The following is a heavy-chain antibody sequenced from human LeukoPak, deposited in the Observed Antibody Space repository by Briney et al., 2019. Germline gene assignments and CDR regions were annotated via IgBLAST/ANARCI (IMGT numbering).Heavy chain of an antibody. CDR3: ARLMVYARFGAFDI. CDR2: ISSSSSYI. J-gene: IGHJ3*02. Sequence: GGSLRLSCAASGFTFSSYSMNWVRQAPGKGMEWVSSISSSSSYIYYADSVKGRFTISRDNAKNSLYLQMNSLRAEDTAVYYCARLMVYARFGAFDIWGQGTMVTVSS. D-gene: IGHD2-8*01. V-gene: IGHV3-21*01. CDR1: GFTFSSYS.